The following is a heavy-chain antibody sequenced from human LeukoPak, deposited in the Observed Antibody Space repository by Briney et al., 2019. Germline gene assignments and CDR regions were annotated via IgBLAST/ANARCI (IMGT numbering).Heavy chain of an antibody. CDR1: GFTFSNAW. Sequence: GGSLRLSCAASGFTFSNAWMTWVRQAPGKGLEWVGRIKSKTDGGTTDYAAPVKDRFSISRDDSKNTLYLQMNSLKTEDTAVYYCTTVRLDYFDSSGYYPLDYWGREPWSPSPQ. V-gene: IGHV3-15*01. J-gene: IGHJ4*02. CDR3: TTVRLDYFDSSGYYPLDY. D-gene: IGHD3-22*01. CDR2: IKSKTDGGTT.